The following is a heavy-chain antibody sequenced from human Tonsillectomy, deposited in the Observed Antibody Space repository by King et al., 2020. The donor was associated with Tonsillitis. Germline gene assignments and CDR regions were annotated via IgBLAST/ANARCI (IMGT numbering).Heavy chain of an antibody. V-gene: IGHV3-48*03. Sequence: VQLVESGGGLVQPGGSLRLSCVGSGXTFSSYEMDWVRQAPGKGLEWVSYISSSGGTIYYADSVKGRFTISRDNAKNSLYLQMNSLRVEDTAVYYCAXXAXXXXIXTXXXXLXYMDVXXKGTTXT. J-gene: IGHJ6*03. D-gene: IGHD3-9*01. CDR3: AXXAXXXXIXTXXXXLXYMDV. CDR2: ISSSGGTI. CDR1: GXTFSSYE.